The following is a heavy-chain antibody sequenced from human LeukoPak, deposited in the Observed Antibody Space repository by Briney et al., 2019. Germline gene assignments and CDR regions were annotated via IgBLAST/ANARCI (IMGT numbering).Heavy chain of an antibody. CDR1: GYTFTGYY. Sequence: ASVKVSCKASGYTFTGYYMHWVRQAPGQGLEWMGWINPNSGGTNYAQKFQGRVTMTRDTSISTAYMELSRLRSDDTAVYYCARDPPVGIQLWVDWGQGTLVTVSS. CDR3: ARDPPVGIQLWVD. CDR2: INPNSGGT. V-gene: IGHV1-2*02. D-gene: IGHD5-18*01. J-gene: IGHJ4*02.